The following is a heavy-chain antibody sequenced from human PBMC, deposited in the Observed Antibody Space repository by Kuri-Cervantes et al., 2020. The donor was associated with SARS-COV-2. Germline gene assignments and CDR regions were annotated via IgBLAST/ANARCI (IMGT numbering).Heavy chain of an antibody. CDR2: IYSGGST. J-gene: IGHJ4*02. D-gene: IGHD4-11*01. CDR3: AHQEYKNSNFVRVFDH. Sequence: GESLKISCAASGFTVSSNYMSWVRQAPGKGLEWVSVIYSGGSTYYADSVKGRFTISRDNSKNTLYLQMNSLRAEDTAVCYCAHQEYKNSNFVRVFDHWGQGTLVTVSS. CDR1: GFTVSSNY. V-gene: IGHV3-53*01.